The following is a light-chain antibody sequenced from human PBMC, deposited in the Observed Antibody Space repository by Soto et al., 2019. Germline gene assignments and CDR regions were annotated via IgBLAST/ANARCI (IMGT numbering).Light chain of an antibody. J-gene: IGKJ4*01. V-gene: IGKV4-1*01. Sequence: DIVMTQSPDSLAVSLGERATINCKSSQSVLFSPNNKNYLAWYKQKPEQPPELLIHWASIRESGVPDRFSGSGFGADFTLTISSLQAEDVAVYYCQQYYTAPFTFGGGTKVDIK. CDR2: WAS. CDR1: QSVLFSPNNKNY. CDR3: QQYYTAPFT.